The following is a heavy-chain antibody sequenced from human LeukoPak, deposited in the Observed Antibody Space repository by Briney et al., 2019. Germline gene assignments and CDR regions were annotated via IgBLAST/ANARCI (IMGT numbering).Heavy chain of an antibody. CDR1: GFTFSTDT. CDR3: ARDFSGYDYNFDY. Sequence: GGSLRLSCAASGFTFSTDTMNWVRQAPGKGLEWVSFISSSSSYMYYADSVKGRFTISRDNTKKSLYLQMNSLRAEDTAVYYCARDFSGYDYNFDYWGQGTLVTVSS. D-gene: IGHD5-12*01. V-gene: IGHV3-21*01. CDR2: ISSSSSYM. J-gene: IGHJ4*02.